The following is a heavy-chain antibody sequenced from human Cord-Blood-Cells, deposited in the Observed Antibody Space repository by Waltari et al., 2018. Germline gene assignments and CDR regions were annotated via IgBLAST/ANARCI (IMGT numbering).Heavy chain of an antibody. J-gene: IGHJ3*02. Sequence: EVQLVQSGAEVKKPGESLKISCKGSGYSFTSYWIGWVRQMHGKGLGGMGVICPGCSDTSYSPSLHGQVTISADKSISTAYLQWSSLKASDTAMYYFSRAHNYYDSSGYSWDAFDIWGQGTIVTVSS. CDR1: GYSFTSYW. CDR3: SRAHNYYDSSGYSWDAFDI. V-gene: IGHV5-51*01. D-gene: IGHD3-22*01. CDR2: ICPGCSDT.